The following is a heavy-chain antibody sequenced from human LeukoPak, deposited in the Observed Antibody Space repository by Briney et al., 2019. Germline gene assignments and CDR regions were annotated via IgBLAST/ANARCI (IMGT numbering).Heavy chain of an antibody. D-gene: IGHD6-13*01. Sequence: PSETLSLTCIVSGDSIISGGFYWGWIRQHPGKGLEWIGHIYYTGSTYYNPSLESRLTMSVDTSKNQFSLRLRSVTAADTAVYYCARGSSSYYNWFDPWGQGTLVAVSS. CDR2: IYYTGST. J-gene: IGHJ5*02. CDR3: ARGSSSYYNWFDP. V-gene: IGHV4-31*03. CDR1: GDSIISGGFY.